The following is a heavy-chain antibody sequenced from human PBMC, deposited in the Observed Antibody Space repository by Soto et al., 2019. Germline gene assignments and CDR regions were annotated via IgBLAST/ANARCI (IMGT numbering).Heavy chain of an antibody. CDR3: ASARHIGP. V-gene: IGHV3-7*01. CDR2: IKEDASER. J-gene: IGHJ4*02. CDR1: GFTFSNYW. Sequence: GGSLRLSCAASGFTFSNYWMSWVRQAPGKGLEWVANIKEDASERNYVDSVKGRLTISRDNAENSLYLQLNSLRAEDTTTYYCASARHIGPWGQGTLVTVSS. D-gene: IGHD2-21*01.